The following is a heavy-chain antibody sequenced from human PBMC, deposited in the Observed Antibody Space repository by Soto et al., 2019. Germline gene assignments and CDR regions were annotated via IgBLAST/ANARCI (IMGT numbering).Heavy chain of an antibody. D-gene: IGHD2-2*01. V-gene: IGHV3-21*01. CDR3: ARDESAGSSIRY. Sequence: EVQVVESGGGLVKPGGSLRLSCTASGSTFRTYGMNWVRRAPGKGLEWVSSISNSGDYIYYADSVQGRFTISRDNAKNLLYLQMNSLRAEDTAVYLCARDESAGSSIRYWGQGILVTVSS. J-gene: IGHJ4*02. CDR2: ISNSGDYI. CDR1: GSTFRTYG.